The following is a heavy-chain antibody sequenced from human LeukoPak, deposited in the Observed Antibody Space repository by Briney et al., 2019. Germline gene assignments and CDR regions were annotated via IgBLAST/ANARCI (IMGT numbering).Heavy chain of an antibody. CDR2: IGSDNKP. CDR3: ARDLHYYVAMDV. V-gene: IGHV3-23*01. D-gene: IGHD3-10*02. CDR1: GFTVSANA. J-gene: IGHJ6*02. Sequence: PGGSLRLSCEASGFTVSANAMTWVRQAPGKGLEWVSSIGSDNKPHYSESVKGRFAISRDNSKNTLFLQLHNLRVEDTALYYCARDLHYYVAMDVRGQGTTVTVSS.